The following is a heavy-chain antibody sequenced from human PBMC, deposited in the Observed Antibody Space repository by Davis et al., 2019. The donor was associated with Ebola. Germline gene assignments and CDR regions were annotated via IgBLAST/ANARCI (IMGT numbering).Heavy chain of an antibody. Sequence: ASVKVSCKASGYTFTSYTMHWVRLAPGQRLEWMGWINAGNGNTKYSQKFQGRVTIIRDTSASTAYMELSSLRSEDTAVYYCARGPLPSIHCSGGSCYFRWFDPWGQGTLVTVSS. CDR2: INAGNGNT. CDR1: GYTFTSYT. D-gene: IGHD2-15*01. J-gene: IGHJ5*02. V-gene: IGHV1-3*01. CDR3: ARGPLPSIHCSGGSCYFRWFDP.